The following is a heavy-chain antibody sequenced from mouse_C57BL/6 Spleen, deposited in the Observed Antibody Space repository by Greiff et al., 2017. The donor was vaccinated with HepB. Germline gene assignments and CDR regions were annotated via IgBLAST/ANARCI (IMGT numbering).Heavy chain of an antibody. CDR2: IWSGGST. Sequence: QVQLQQSGPGLVQPSQSLSITCTVSGFSLTSYGVHWVRQSPGKGLEWLGVIWSGGSTDYNAAFISRLSISKDNSKSQVFFKMNSLQANDTAIYYCARCRAYYAMGYWGQGTSVTVSS. V-gene: IGHV2-2*02. J-gene: IGHJ4*01. CDR1: GFSLTSYG. D-gene: IGHD3-1*01. CDR3: ARCRAYYAMGY.